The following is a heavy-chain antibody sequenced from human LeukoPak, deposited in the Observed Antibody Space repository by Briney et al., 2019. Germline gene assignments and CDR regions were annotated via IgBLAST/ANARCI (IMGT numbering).Heavy chain of an antibody. CDR1: GFTFSNAW. J-gene: IGHJ5*02. Sequence: GGSLRLSCAASGFTFSNAWMSWVRQAPGKGLEWVGRIKSKTEGGTTEYAAPVKGRFTISRDDSKDTLCLQMNSLKTEDTAVYYCTAGMWWFDPWGQGTLVTVSS. CDR2: IKSKTEGGTT. D-gene: IGHD2-21*01. V-gene: IGHV3-15*01. CDR3: TAGMWWFDP.